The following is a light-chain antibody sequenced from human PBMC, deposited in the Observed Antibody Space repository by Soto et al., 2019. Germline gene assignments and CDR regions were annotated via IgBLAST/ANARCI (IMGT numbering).Light chain of an antibody. Sequence: QSALTQPASASGTPGQRVTITCSGRSSNIDSSPVYWYQQLPETAPRLLIHPKDRRPSGVPHRFSGSKSGTSASPAISGLQSEGEVDYYCLAWDDSLNGNLFGSGTKVTV. J-gene: IGLJ1*01. CDR2: PKD. CDR3: LAWDDSLNGNL. V-gene: IGLV1-44*01. CDR1: SSNIDSSP.